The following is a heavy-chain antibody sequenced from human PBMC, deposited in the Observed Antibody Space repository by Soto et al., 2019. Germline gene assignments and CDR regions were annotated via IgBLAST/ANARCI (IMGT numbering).Heavy chain of an antibody. CDR2: IYYSGST. D-gene: IGHD4-17*01. CDR1: GGSISSYY. Sequence: SSETLSLTCTVSGGSISSYYWSWIRQPPGKGLEWIGYIYYSGSTNYNPSLKSRVTISVDTSKNQFSLKLSSVTAADTAVYYCARVSLTVYNYYYYMDVWGKGTTVTVSS. V-gene: IGHV4-59*08. J-gene: IGHJ6*03. CDR3: ARVSLTVYNYYYYMDV.